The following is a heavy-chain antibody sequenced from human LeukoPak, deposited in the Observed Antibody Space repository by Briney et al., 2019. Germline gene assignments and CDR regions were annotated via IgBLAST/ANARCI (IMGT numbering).Heavy chain of an antibody. D-gene: IGHD4-17*01. Sequence: QTPSLTCTVSGGSISSGSYYWSWIRQPAGKALEWLARIDWDDDKYYSTSLKTRLTISKDTSKNQVVLTMTNMDPVDTATYYCARNSDYYGDYGYWGQGTLVTVSS. J-gene: IGHJ4*02. CDR3: ARNSDYYGDYGY. V-gene: IGHV2-70*11. CDR2: IDWDDDK. CDR1: GGSISSGSYY.